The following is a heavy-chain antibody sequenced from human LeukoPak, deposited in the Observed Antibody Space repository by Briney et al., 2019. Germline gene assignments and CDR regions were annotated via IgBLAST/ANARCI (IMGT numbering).Heavy chain of an antibody. D-gene: IGHD4-17*01. V-gene: IGHV4-30-4*01. CDR2: IYYSGST. CDR3: AREDYGVFFDY. CDR1: GGSISSGDYY. Sequence: SETLSLTCTVSGGSISSGDYYWSWIRQPPGKGLEWIGYIYYSGSTYYNPSLKSRVTISVDTSKNQFSLKLSSVTAADTAAYYCAREDYGVFFDYWGQGTLVTVSS. J-gene: IGHJ4*02.